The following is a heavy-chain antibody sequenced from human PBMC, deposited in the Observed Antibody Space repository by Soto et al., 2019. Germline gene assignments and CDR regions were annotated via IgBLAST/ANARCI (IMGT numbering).Heavy chain of an antibody. V-gene: IGHV1-69*12. CDR3: ASHGITGTWVYYYGMDV. Sequence: QVQLVQSGAEVKKPGSSVKVSCKASGVTFSSYAISWVRQAPGQGLEWMGGIIPIFGTANYAQKFQGRVTITADESTSTAYMELSSLRSEDTAVYYCASHGITGTWVYYYGMDVWGQGTTVIVSS. CDR2: IIPIFGTA. D-gene: IGHD1-7*01. J-gene: IGHJ6*02. CDR1: GVTFSSYA.